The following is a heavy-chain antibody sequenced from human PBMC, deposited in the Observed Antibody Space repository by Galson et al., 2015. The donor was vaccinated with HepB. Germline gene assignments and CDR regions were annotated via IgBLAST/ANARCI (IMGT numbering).Heavy chain of an antibody. CDR3: AKGAGYYYDY. CDR1: GFTFRSYG. J-gene: IGHJ4*02. V-gene: IGHV3-30*18. CDR2: ISYDGSDK. Sequence: SLRLSCAASGFTFRSYGMHWVRQAPGKGLEWVAFISYDGSDKSYADSVRGRFTFSRDNSKNTLYLQMNSLRAEDTAVYYCAKGAGYYYDYWGQGTLVTDSS. D-gene: IGHD3-22*01.